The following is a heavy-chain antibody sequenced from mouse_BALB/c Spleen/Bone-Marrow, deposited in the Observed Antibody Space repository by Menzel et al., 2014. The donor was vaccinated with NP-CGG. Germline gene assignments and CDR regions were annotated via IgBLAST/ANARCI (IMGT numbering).Heavy chain of an antibody. Sequence: EVQLQQSGAELVKPGASVKLSCTASGFNIKDTYLRWVKQRPEQGLEWIGRIDPANGNTKYDPKFQGKATITADTSSNTDSLQISSPTSEGTAVYYCASYRYAWYFDVWGAGTPVTASS. CDR3: ASYRYAWYFDV. V-gene: IGHV14-3*02. D-gene: IGHD2-14*01. CDR2: IDPANGNT. J-gene: IGHJ1*01. CDR1: GFNIKDTY.